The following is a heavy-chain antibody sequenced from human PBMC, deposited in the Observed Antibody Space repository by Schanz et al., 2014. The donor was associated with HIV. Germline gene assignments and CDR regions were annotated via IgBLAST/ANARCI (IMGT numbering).Heavy chain of an antibody. CDR2: ISFDGSKK. J-gene: IGHJ6*02. CDR1: GFTFSTYA. D-gene: IGHD3-10*01. V-gene: IGHV3-30-3*01. Sequence: QVQLVESGGGVVQPGRSLRLSCAASGFTFSTYAMHWVRQAPGKGLEWMANISFDGSKKYYADSVKGRFTTSRDNSKNSLYLQMNSLRAEDTGVYYCARCPTMVRGTGMDVWGQGTTVTVSS. CDR3: ARCPTMVRGTGMDV.